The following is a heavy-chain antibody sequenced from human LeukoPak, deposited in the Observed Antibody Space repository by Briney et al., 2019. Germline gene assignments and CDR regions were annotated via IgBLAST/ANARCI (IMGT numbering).Heavy chain of an antibody. CDR3: ARDLVGATPPDY. J-gene: IGHJ4*02. V-gene: IGHV1-18*01. Sequence: ASVKVSCTASGYTFTSYGISWVRQAPGQGLEWMGWISAYNGNTSYAQKLQGRVTMTTDTSTSTAYMELRSLRSDDTAVYYCARDLVGATPPDYWGQGTLVTVSS. CDR1: GYTFTSYG. D-gene: IGHD1-26*01. CDR2: ISAYNGNT.